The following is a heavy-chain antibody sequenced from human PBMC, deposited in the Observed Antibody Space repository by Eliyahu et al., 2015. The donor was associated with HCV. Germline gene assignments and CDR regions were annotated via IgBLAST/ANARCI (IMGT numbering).Heavy chain of an antibody. CDR3: AKDRATLYYFDY. CDR1: GFPFSSYA. D-gene: IGHD5-12*01. CDR2: ITGSGGST. J-gene: IGHJ4*02. V-gene: IGHV3-23*01. Sequence: EVQLLESGGGLVQPGGSLRLSCAASGFPFSSYAMSWVRQAPGKGLQWVSAITGSGGSTYSADSVKGRFTISRDNSKNTLYLQMNSLRAEDTAVYYCAKDRATLYYFDYWGQGTLVTVSA.